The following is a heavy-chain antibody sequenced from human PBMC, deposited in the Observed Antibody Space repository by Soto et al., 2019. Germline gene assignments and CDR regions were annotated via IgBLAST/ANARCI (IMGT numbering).Heavy chain of an antibody. J-gene: IGHJ5*02. D-gene: IGHD3-3*01. CDR2: IYYSGST. CDR1: GGSISSGDYY. CDR3: ARATTYYDFWSGYWAWFDP. Sequence: SETLSLTCTVSGGSISSGDYYWSWIRQPPGKGLEWIGYIYYSGSTYYNPSLKSRVTISVGTSKNQFSLKLSSVTAADTAVYYCARATTYYDFWSGYWAWFDPWGQGTLVTVSS. V-gene: IGHV4-30-4*02.